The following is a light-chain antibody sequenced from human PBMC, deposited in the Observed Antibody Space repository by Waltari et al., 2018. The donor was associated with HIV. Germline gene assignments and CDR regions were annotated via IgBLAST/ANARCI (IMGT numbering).Light chain of an antibody. CDR2: EGS. CDR1: SSDVWSYNL. V-gene: IGLV2-23*01. CDR3: CSYAGSSTVV. Sequence: QSALTQPASVSGSPGQSIPIPCTGTSSDVWSYNLVSWYQQHPGKAPKLMIYEGSKRPSGVSNRFSGSKSGNTASLTISGLQAEDEADYYCCSYAGSSTVVFGGGTKLTVL. J-gene: IGLJ2*01.